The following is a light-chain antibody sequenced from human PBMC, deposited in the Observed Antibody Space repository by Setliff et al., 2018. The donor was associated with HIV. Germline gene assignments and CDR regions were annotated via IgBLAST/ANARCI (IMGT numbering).Light chain of an antibody. CDR1: SSDVGTYNF. Sequence: QSALTQPASVSGSPGQSITISCTGISSDVGTYNFVSWYQQHPGKAPKLMIYDVSNRPSGVSNRFSGSKSGNTASLTISGLQAEDEADYYCSSYKSFPLYVFGTGTKVTVL. V-gene: IGLV2-14*03. CDR2: DVS. CDR3: SSYKSFPLYV. J-gene: IGLJ1*01.